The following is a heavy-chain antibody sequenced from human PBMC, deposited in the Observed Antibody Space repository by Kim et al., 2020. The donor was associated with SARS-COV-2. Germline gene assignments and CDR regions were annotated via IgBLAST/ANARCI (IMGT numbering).Heavy chain of an antibody. Sequence: GGSLRLSCAASGFTFNKYLMSWVRQATGKGLEWLANIHQDGRDKYYVDSVKGRFTISRDNAQNSLYLQMSTLRAEDTAVYYCARGSRAVVGAGDWGQGTLVTVSS. D-gene: IGHD6-19*01. J-gene: IGHJ4*02. CDR1: GFTFNKYL. CDR3: ARGSRAVVGAGD. V-gene: IGHV3-7*01. CDR2: IHQDGRDK.